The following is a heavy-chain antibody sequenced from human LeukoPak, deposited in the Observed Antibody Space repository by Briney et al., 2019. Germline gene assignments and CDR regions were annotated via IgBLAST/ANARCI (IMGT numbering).Heavy chain of an antibody. CDR2: ISWNSGSI. V-gene: IGHV3-9*01. D-gene: IGHD3-3*01. CDR1: GFTFDDYA. J-gene: IGHJ5*02. Sequence: GGSLRLSCAASGFTFDDYAMHWVRQAPGKGLEWVSGISWNSGSIGYADSVKGRFTISRDNAKNSLYLQMNSLRAEDTAVYYCARTYYDFWSGNWFDPWGQGTLVTVSS. CDR3: ARTYYDFWSGNWFDP.